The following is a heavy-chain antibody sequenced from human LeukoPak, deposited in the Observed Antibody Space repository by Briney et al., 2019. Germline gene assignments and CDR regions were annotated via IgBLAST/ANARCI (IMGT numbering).Heavy chain of an antibody. D-gene: IGHD2-2*01. CDR2: INHSGST. CDR3: ARHRRYCSSTSCYGEYFQH. CDR1: GGSFSGYY. J-gene: IGHJ1*01. Sequence: PSETLSLTCAVYGGSFSGYYWSWIRQPPGKGLEWIGEINHSGSTNYNPSLKSRVTISVDTSKNQFSLKLSSVTAADTAVYYCARHRRYCSSTSCYGEYFQHWGQGTLVTVSS. V-gene: IGHV4-34*01.